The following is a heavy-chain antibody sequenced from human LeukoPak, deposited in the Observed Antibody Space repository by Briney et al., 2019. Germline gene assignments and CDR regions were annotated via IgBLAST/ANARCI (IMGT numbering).Heavy chain of an antibody. CDR1: GYTFTSYG. J-gene: IGHJ4*02. Sequence: GASVKVSCKTSGYTFTSYGISWVRQAPGQGLEWMGWISGYNGNTHYAQNLQGRVTMTTDTSTSTAYMELKSLRSDDTAVYFCARGGSGYEYYFDYWGQGTLVTVSS. CDR3: ARGGSGYEYYFDY. V-gene: IGHV1-18*01. CDR2: ISGYNGNT. D-gene: IGHD6-25*01.